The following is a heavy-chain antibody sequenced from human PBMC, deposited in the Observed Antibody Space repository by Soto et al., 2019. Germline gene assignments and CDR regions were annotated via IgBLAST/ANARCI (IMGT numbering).Heavy chain of an antibody. CDR2: ISGSSNTI. Sequence: GGSLRLSCAASGFTVSSYYMNWVRQAPRKGLEWLSYISGSSNTIYYADSVKGRFTISRDNAKNSLYLQMNSLRDEDTAVYFCARGFDLQYGMDVWGQGTTVTVSS. CDR1: GFTVSSYY. V-gene: IGHV3-48*02. J-gene: IGHJ6*02. CDR3: ARGFDLQYGMDV. D-gene: IGHD3-10*01.